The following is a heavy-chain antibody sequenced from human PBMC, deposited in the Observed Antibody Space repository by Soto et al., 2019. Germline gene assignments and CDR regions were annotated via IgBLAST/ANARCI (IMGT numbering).Heavy chain of an antibody. Sequence: QVQLVQSGAEVKKPGASEKVSCKASGYTFINYGISWVRQAPGQGLEWMGWISAYNGNTNYAQKLQGRVTMTTDTSTSTAYMELRSLRSVDTAVYYCARDVRATYDFWSVDWFDPWGQGTLVTVSS. J-gene: IGHJ5*02. CDR3: ARDVRATYDFWSVDWFDP. V-gene: IGHV1-18*01. CDR1: GYTFINYG. D-gene: IGHD3-3*01. CDR2: ISAYNGNT.